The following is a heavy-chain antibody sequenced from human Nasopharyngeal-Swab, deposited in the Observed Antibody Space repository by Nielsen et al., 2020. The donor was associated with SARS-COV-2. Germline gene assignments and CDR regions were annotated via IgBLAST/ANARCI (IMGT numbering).Heavy chain of an antibody. J-gene: IGHJ3*02. Sequence: SETLSLTCAVFGGSFSGYYWSWIRQSTGKGLEWIGEINHSGSTNYNPSLKSRVTISVDTSKNQFSLRLSSVTAADTAVYYCARGDYDGSGSLDAFDIWGQGTMVTVSS. CDR2: INHSGST. D-gene: IGHD3-10*01. CDR3: ARGDYDGSGSLDAFDI. CDR1: GGSFSGYY. V-gene: IGHV4-34*01.